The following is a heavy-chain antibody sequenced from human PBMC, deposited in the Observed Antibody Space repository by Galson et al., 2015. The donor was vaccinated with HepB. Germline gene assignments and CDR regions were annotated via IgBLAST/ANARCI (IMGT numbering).Heavy chain of an antibody. D-gene: IGHD6-19*01. V-gene: IGHV1-69*13. CDR2: ILPMFGKS. CDR1: GGTFSTHA. Sequence: SVKVSCKASGGTFSTHAISWVRQAPGQGLEWMGGILPMFGKSYHAQKFQGRVTFTADESTTTAYMELSSLRSEDTAVYYCARDLEHHRGYSSGWSAFWGQGTLVTVSS. J-gene: IGHJ4*02. CDR3: ARDLEHHRGYSSGWSAF.